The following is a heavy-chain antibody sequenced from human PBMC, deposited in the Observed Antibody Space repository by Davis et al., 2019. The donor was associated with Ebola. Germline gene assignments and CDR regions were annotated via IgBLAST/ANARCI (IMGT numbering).Heavy chain of an antibody. CDR2: INPNDGRT. V-gene: IGHV1-46*03. CDR1: GYTFTNYY. D-gene: IGHD5-12*01. CDR3: TTPGGQDSGYDVFDI. J-gene: IGHJ3*02. Sequence: ASVKVTCKASGYTFTNYYMHWVRQAPGQGLEWMGMINPNDGRTIYAQKFQARVTVTRDTSTTTVYMDLSRLRSDDTALYYCTTPGGQDSGYDVFDIWGQGTMVTVSS.